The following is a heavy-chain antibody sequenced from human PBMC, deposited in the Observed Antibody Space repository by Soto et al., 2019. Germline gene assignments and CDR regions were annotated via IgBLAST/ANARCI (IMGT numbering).Heavy chain of an antibody. CDR2: IYYSGST. V-gene: IGHV4-31*03. Sequence: QVQLQESGPGLVKPSQTLSLTCTVSGGSISSGGYYWSWIRQHPGKGLEWIGYIYYSGSTYYNPSLKSRVTISVDTSKNQFSLKLSSVTAADTAVYYCARDCLARCSGGSWSKNYYYYYGMDVWGQGTTVTVSS. CDR3: ARDCLARCSGGSWSKNYYYYYGMDV. D-gene: IGHD2-15*01. CDR1: GGSISSGGYY. J-gene: IGHJ6*02.